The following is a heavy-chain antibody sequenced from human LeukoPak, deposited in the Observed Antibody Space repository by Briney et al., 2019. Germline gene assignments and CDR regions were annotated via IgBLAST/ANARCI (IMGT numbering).Heavy chain of an antibody. CDR1: GFTVSSNY. J-gene: IGHJ6*02. D-gene: IGHD3-10*01. V-gene: IGHV3-53*01. CDR2: IYSGGST. Sequence: PGGSLRLSCAASGFTVSSNYMSWVRQAPGKGLEWVSVIYSGGSTYYADSVKGRFTISRDNSKNTLYLQMNSLRAEDTAVYYCARDLSFGESYGMDVWGQGTTVTVSS. CDR3: ARDLSFGESYGMDV.